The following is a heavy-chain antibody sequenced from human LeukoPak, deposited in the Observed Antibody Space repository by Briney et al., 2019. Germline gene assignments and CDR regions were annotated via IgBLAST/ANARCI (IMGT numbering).Heavy chain of an antibody. CDR1: GYTFSDYY. V-gene: IGHV1-2*02. Sequence: GASVKVSCKASGYTFSDYYIHWVRQAPGQGLEWMGWINPNSGSTSYAQKFQDRVTLTRDTSISTVYMELSRLRSVDTAVYYCARPPNLDYWGQGTLVIVSS. J-gene: IGHJ4*02. CDR2: INPNSGST. CDR3: ARPPNLDY.